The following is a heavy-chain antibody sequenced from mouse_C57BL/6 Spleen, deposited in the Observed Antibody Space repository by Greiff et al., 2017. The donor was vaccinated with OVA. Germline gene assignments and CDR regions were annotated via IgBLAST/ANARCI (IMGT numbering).Heavy chain of an antibody. CDR2: INPNNGGT. CDR1: GYTFTDYY. CDR3: ARDGNDGYYFDY. D-gene: IGHD2-3*01. Sequence: EVQLQQSGPELVKPGASVKISCKASGYTFTDYYMNWVKQSHGKSLEWIGDINPNNGGTSYNQKFKGKATLTVDKSSSTAYMELRSLTSEDSAVYYCARDGNDGYYFDYWGQGTTLTVSS. J-gene: IGHJ2*01. V-gene: IGHV1-26*01.